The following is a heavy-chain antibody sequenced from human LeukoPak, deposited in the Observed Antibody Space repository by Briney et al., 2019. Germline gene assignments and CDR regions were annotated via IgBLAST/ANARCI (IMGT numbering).Heavy chain of an antibody. V-gene: IGHV3-23*01. D-gene: IGHD3-22*01. Sequence: PGGSLRLSCAASGFTFSSYALSWVRQAPGKGLEWVSGISGGGSSTYYADTVKGRFTISRDNSKNTLYLQMNSLRAEDTAVYFCALYSILRTYYYDSSGYFLYWGQGTLVTVSS. CDR3: ALYSILRTYYYDSSGYFLY. J-gene: IGHJ4*02. CDR1: GFTFSSYA. CDR2: ISGGGSST.